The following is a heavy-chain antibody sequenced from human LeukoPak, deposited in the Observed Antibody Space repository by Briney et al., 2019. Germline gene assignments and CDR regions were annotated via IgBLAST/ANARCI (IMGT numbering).Heavy chain of an antibody. CDR3: ARASIVVVPAAMQADDYYYMDV. D-gene: IGHD2-2*01. J-gene: IGHJ6*03. V-gene: IGHV4-39*07. CDR2: IYHSGST. CDR1: GGSISSSGYY. Sequence: KTSETLSLTCTVSGGSISSSGYYWGWIRQPPGKGLEWIGSIYHSGSTYYNPSLKSRVTISVDTSKNQFSLKLSSVTAADTAVYYCARASIVVVPAAMQADDYYYMDVWGKGTTVTVSS.